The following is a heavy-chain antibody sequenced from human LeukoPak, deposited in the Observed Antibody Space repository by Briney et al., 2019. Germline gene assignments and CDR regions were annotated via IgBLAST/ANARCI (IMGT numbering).Heavy chain of an antibody. CDR2: IYYSGST. Sequence: SETLSLTCTVSGGSISSSSYYWGWIRQPPGKGLEWIGSIYYSGSTYYNPSLKSRVTISVDTSKNQFSQKLSSLTAADTAVYYCAREYCSGGSCYFDRYFDYWGQGTLVTVSS. V-gene: IGHV4-39*07. D-gene: IGHD2-15*01. J-gene: IGHJ4*02. CDR3: AREYCSGGSCYFDRYFDY. CDR1: GGSISSSSYY.